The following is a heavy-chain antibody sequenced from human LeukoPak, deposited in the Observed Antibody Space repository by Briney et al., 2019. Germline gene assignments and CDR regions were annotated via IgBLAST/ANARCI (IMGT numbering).Heavy chain of an antibody. CDR2: INAGNGNT. Sequence: ASVKVSCKASGYTFTSYAMHWVRQAPGQRLEWMGWINAGNGNTKYSQKFQGRVTITRDTSASTAYMELSSLRSEDTAVYYCARENPGIVVVTPLFDYWGQGTLVTVSS. J-gene: IGHJ4*02. CDR1: GYTFTSYA. V-gene: IGHV1-3*01. D-gene: IGHD3-22*01. CDR3: ARENPGIVVVTPLFDY.